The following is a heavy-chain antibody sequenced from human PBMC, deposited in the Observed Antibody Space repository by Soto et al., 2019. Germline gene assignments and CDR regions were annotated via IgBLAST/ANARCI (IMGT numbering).Heavy chain of an antibody. Sequence: GGSLRHSCTASGLNFISYGMHWVRQATGKGLEWVAVISYDGSNKYYADSVKGRFTISRDNSKNTLYLQMNSLRAEDTAVYYCAKTPLTYYYDSSGYYDLDYWGQGTLVTV. CDR1: GLNFISYG. CDR3: AKTPLTYYYDSSGYYDLDY. CDR2: ISYDGSNK. V-gene: IGHV3-30*18. J-gene: IGHJ4*02. D-gene: IGHD3-22*01.